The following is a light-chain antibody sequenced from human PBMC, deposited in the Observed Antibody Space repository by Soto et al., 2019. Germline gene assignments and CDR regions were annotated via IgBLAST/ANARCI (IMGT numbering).Light chain of an antibody. J-gene: IGKJ5*01. Sequence: DIQMTQSPSSLSASVGDRVTITCRASQSISNNLSWYQQKPGKAPKLLIYAASSLQSGVPSRFSGGGSGTDFTLTISSLQPEDFATYYCQQSFSSPQITFGQGTRLEIK. CDR2: AAS. CDR3: QQSFSSPQIT. CDR1: QSISNN. V-gene: IGKV1-39*01.